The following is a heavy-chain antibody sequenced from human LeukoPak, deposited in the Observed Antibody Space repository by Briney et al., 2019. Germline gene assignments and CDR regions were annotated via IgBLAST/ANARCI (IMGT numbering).Heavy chain of an antibody. Sequence: HPSQTLSLTCIVSGGSISSGSYYWSWIRQPAGKGLEWIGRIYTSGSTNYNPSLKSRVTISVDTSKNQFSLKLSSVTAADTAVYYCAREMATIKYSYYYYGMDVWGQGTTVTVSS. D-gene: IGHD5-24*01. CDR2: IYTSGST. CDR1: GGSISSGSYY. J-gene: IGHJ6*02. CDR3: AREMATIKYSYYYYGMDV. V-gene: IGHV4-61*02.